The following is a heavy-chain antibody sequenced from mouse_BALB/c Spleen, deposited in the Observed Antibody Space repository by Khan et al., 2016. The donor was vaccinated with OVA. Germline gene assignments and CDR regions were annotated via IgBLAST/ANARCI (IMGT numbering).Heavy chain of an antibody. CDR2: ISCYNGST. Sequence: LVKTGASVKISCKASGYSFTGYYMHWVKQSHGKSLEWIGYISCYNGSTTYNQKFKGKATFTVDTSSSTVYMQFNSLTSDDSAVYYCARGDYYGSSSFAYWGQGTLVTVSA. CDR1: GYSFTGYY. CDR3: ARGDYYGSSSFAY. J-gene: IGHJ3*01. D-gene: IGHD1-1*01. V-gene: IGHV1S34*01.